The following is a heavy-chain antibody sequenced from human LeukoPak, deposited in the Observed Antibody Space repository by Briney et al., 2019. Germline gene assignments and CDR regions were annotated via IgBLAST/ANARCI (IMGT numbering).Heavy chain of an antibody. CDR2: IYSGGDT. J-gene: IGHJ4*02. D-gene: IGHD3-10*02. CDR3: ARVYNYVFDY. V-gene: IGHV3-53*01. Sequence: GGSLRLSCAASGFTASSSHLTWVRQAVGKGLEWVSFIYSGGDTSYADSVKGRFTISRDNSKNTLYLQMNSLTAEDTAVYYCARVYNYVFDYWGQGTLVTVSS. CDR1: GFTASSSH.